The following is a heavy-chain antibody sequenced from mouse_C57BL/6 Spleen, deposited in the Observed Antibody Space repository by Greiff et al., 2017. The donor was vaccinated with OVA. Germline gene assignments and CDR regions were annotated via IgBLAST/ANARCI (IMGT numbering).Heavy chain of an antibody. Sequence: VQLVESGGGLVQPGGSLKLSCAASGFTFSDYYMYWVRQTPEKRLEWVAYISNGGGSTYYPDTVKGRFTISRDNAKNTLYLQMSRLKSEDTAMYYCARQGGSSWFAYWGQGTLVTVSA. CDR2: ISNGGGST. V-gene: IGHV5-12*01. J-gene: IGHJ3*01. CDR3: ARQGGSSWFAY. CDR1: GFTFSDYY.